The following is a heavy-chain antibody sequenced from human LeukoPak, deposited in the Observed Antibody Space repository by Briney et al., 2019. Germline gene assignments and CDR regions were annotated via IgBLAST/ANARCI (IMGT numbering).Heavy chain of an antibody. CDR1: GFTFSSYG. D-gene: IGHD2-2*01. Sequence: PGGSLRLSCAASGFTFSSYGMSGVRQAPGKGLEGVSAISGSGGSTYYADSVKGRFTISRDNSKNTLYLQMHRLRAEDTAVYYCAKESLRVVPSATFDYWGQGTLVTVSS. CDR2: ISGSGGST. J-gene: IGHJ4*02. CDR3: AKESLRVVPSATFDY. V-gene: IGHV3-23*01.